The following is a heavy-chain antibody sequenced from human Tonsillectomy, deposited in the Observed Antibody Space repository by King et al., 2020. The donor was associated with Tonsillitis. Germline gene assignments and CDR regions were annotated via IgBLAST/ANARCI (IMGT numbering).Heavy chain of an antibody. CDR1: GGSISSSNW. V-gene: IGHV4-4*02. Sequence: VQLQESGPGLVKPSGTLSLTCAVSGGSISSSNWWSWVRQPPGKGLEWIGEIDHSGGTNYNPFLKSRVTISVDMSKNQFSLKLSSVTAADTAVYYCARRRWNAFDLWGQGTRVTVSS. CDR2: IDHSGGT. CDR3: ARRRWNAFDL. D-gene: IGHD5-24*01. J-gene: IGHJ3*01.